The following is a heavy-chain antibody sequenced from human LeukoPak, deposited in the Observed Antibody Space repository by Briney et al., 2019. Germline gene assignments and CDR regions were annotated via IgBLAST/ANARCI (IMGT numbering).Heavy chain of an antibody. Sequence: GGSLRLSCAASGFTFSSYGMSWVRQAPGKGLEWVSYVSATGYTTSYADSVKGRFTISRDNAKNSLYLQMNSLRAEDTAVYYCAREQQLAYYFDYWGQGTLVTVSS. CDR1: GFTFSSYG. D-gene: IGHD6-13*01. CDR3: AREQQLAYYFDY. J-gene: IGHJ4*02. V-gene: IGHV3-48*04. CDR2: VSATGYTT.